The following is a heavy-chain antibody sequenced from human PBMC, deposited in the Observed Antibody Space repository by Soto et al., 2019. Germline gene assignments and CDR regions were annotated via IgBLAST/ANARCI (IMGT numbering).Heavy chain of an antibody. CDR2: ISGSGGST. D-gene: IGHD3-9*01. J-gene: IGHJ6*03. CDR3: AKSNDILTGYYDYYMDV. Sequence: GGSLRLSCAASGFTFSSYAMSWVRQAPGKGLEWVSAISGSGGSTYYADSVKGRFTISRDNSKNTLYLQMNSLRAEDTAIYYCAKSNDILTGYYDYYMDVWGKGTTVTVSS. V-gene: IGHV3-23*01. CDR1: GFTFSSYA.